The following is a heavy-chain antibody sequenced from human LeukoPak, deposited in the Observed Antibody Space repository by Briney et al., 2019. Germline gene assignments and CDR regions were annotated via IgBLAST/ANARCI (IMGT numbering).Heavy chain of an antibody. D-gene: IGHD5-12*01. J-gene: IGHJ4*02. Sequence: GESLKISCKGSGYSFTSYWIGWVRQIPGKGLEWMGIIYPGDSDNRYSSSFQGQVTISADKSISTAYLQWSSLKASDTAMYYCATGLDIVAYYFDYWGQGTLVTVSS. CDR3: ATGLDIVAYYFDY. CDR2: IYPGDSDN. CDR1: GYSFTSYW. V-gene: IGHV5-51*01.